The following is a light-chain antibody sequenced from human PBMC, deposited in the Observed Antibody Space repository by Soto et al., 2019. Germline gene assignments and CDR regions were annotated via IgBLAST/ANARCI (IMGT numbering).Light chain of an antibody. V-gene: IGKV1-5*01. Sequence: DIQLTQSPSTLSASVGDTVTITCRASQSVGRWLAWYQQKLGKAPELLIHDASSLESWVPSRFSGSGSGTEFTLTIDSRQTDDFATYYCQQYNHYYSFGQGTTLAVK. J-gene: IGKJ2*03. CDR2: DAS. CDR1: QSVGRW. CDR3: QQYNHYYS.